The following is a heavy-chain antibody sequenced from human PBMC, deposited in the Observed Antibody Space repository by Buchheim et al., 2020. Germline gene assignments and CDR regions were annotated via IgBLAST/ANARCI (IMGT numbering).Heavy chain of an antibody. CDR1: GFTFSSYG. CDR2: IWYDGSNK. J-gene: IGHJ6*02. V-gene: IGHV3-33*01. Sequence: QVQLVESGGGVVQPGRSLRLSCAASGFTFSSYGMHWVRQAPGKGLEWVAVIWYDGSNKYYADSVKGRFTISRDNSKNTLYLQMNSLRAEGTAVYYCARAYCSGGSCHYYYYGMDVWGQGTT. D-gene: IGHD2-15*01. CDR3: ARAYCSGGSCHYYYYGMDV.